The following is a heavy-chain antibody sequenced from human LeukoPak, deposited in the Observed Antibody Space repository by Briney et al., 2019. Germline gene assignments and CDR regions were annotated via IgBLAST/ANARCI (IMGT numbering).Heavy chain of an antibody. J-gene: IGHJ4*02. Sequence: GGSLRLSCAASGFTFSSYAMSWVRQAPGKGLEWVSAISGSGGSTYYADSVKGRFTISRDNSKNTLYLQMNSLRAEDTAVYYCAKMYYYDSSGSTATLDYWGQGTLDTVSS. CDR1: GFTFSSYA. CDR2: ISGSGGST. D-gene: IGHD3-22*01. CDR3: AKMYYYDSSGSTATLDY. V-gene: IGHV3-23*01.